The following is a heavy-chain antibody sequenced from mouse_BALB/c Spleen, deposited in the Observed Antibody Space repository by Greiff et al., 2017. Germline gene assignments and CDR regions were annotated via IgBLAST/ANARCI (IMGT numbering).Heavy chain of an antibody. CDR3: TRSKGYDDAWFAY. J-gene: IGHJ3*01. Sequence: VHLVESGAELVKPGASVKLSCKASGYTFTSYYMYWVKQRPGQGLEWIGEINPSNGGTNFNEKFKSKATLTVDKSSSTAYMQLSSLTSEDSAVYYCTRSKGYDDAWFAYWGQGTLVTVSA. V-gene: IGHV1S81*02. D-gene: IGHD2-14*01. CDR2: INPSNGGT. CDR1: GYTFTSYY.